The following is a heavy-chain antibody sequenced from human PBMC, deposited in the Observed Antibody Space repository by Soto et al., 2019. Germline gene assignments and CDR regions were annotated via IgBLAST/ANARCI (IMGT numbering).Heavy chain of an antibody. CDR1: GGSFSGYY. V-gene: IGHV4-34*01. CDR3: ARGYYNGSGSYGAPYYYYGMDV. D-gene: IGHD3-10*01. J-gene: IGHJ6*02. Sequence: PSETLSLTCAVYGGSFSGYYWSWIRQPPGKGLEWIGEINHSGSTNYNPSLKSRVTISVDTSKNQFSLKLSSVTAADTAVYYCARGYYNGSGSYGAPYYYYGMDVWGQGTTVTVSS. CDR2: INHSGST.